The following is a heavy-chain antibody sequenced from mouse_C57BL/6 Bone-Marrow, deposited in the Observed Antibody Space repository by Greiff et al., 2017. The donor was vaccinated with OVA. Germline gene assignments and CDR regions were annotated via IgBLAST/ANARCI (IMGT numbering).Heavy chain of an antibody. J-gene: IGHJ1*03. D-gene: IGHD1-1*01. V-gene: IGHV1-39*01. CDR2: INPNYGTT. CDR1: GYSFTDYN. Sequence: VQLKESGPELVKPGASVKISCKASGYSFTDYNMNWVKQSNGKSLEWIGVINPNYGTTSYNQKFKGKATLTVDQSSSTAYMQLNSLTSEDSAVYYCARGGGGSSYWYFDVWGTGTTVTVSS. CDR3: ARGGGGSSYWYFDV.